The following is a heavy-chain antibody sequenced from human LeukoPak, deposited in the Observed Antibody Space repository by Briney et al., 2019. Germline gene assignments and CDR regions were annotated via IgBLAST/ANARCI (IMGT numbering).Heavy chain of an antibody. Sequence: GESLRLSCAASGFNFTGYSMTWVRPAPGKGLEWVSTFSGRDGNTYYTDSVKGRFTTSRDNPKNTLYLQMNSLRAEDTAVYYCAKLGSIPVSNSRGGYWGQGTLVTVSS. CDR3: AKLGSIPVSNSRGGY. V-gene: IGHV3-23*01. CDR1: GFNFTGYS. D-gene: IGHD6-19*01. J-gene: IGHJ4*02. CDR2: FSGRDGNT.